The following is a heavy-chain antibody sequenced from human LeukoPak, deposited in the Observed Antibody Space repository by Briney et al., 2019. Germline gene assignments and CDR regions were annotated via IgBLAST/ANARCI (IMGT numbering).Heavy chain of an antibody. CDR2: ISAYNGNT. Sequence: ASVKVSCKASGYTFTSYGISWVRQAPGQGLEWMGWISAYNGNTNYAQKLQGRVTMTADTSTSTAYMELRSLRSDDTAVYYCATASYCSGGSCYSGFDYWGQGTLVTVSS. D-gene: IGHD2-15*01. CDR1: GYTFTSYG. CDR3: ATASYCSGGSCYSGFDY. J-gene: IGHJ4*02. V-gene: IGHV1-18*01.